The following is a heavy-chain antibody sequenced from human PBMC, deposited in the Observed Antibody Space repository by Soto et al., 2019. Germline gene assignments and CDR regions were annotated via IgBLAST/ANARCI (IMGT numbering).Heavy chain of an antibody. J-gene: IGHJ4*02. V-gene: IGHV1-69*01. D-gene: IGHD2-15*01. Sequence: QVQLVQSGAEVKKPGSSVKVSCKASGGTFSSYAISWVRQAPGQGLEWMGGIIPIFGTANYAQKFQGRVTITADESTITAYMELSSLRSEDTAVYYCARVRVLGYCSGGSCYCFDYWGQGTLVTVSS. CDR3: ARVRVLGYCSGGSCYCFDY. CDR2: IIPIFGTA. CDR1: GGTFSSYA.